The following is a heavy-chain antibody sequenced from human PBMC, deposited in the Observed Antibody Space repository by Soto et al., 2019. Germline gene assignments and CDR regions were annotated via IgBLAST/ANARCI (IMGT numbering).Heavy chain of an antibody. V-gene: IGHV3-30*18. D-gene: IGHD1-7*01. CDR2: ISYDGSNK. CDR1: GFTFSSYG. CDR3: AKDQTGTTLGLGYYYYGMDV. J-gene: IGHJ6*02. Sequence: GGSLRLSCAASGFTFSSYGMHWVRQAPGKGLEWVAVISYDGSNKYYADSVKGRFTISRDNSKNTLYLQMNSLRAEDTAVYYCAKDQTGTTLGLGYYYYGMDVWGQGTTVTVSS.